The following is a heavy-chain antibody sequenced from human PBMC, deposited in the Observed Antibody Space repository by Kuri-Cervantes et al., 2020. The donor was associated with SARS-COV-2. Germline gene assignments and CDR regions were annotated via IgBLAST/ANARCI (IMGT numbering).Heavy chain of an antibody. CDR1: GYTFTGYY. V-gene: IGHV1-2*02. CDR3: ATSPPIVGASSWFDT. Sequence: ASVKVSCKASGYTFTGYYMYWVRQAPGQGLEWMGWINPNSGGTNYAQKFQGRVTMTEDTSTDTAYIELSSLRSEDTAVYYCATSPPIVGASSWFDTWGQGTLVTVSS. D-gene: IGHD1-26*01. CDR2: INPNSGGT. J-gene: IGHJ5*02.